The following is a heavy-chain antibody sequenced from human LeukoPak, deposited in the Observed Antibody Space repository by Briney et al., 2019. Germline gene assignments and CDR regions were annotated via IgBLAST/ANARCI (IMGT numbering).Heavy chain of an antibody. CDR1: GGSISSGGYY. CDR3: ARDRPGGSSLDY. D-gene: IGHD6-13*01. Sequence: SETLSLTCTVSGGSISSGGYYWSWIRQHPGKGLEWIGYIYYSGSTYYNPSLKSRVTISVDTSKNQFSLKVTSVNAADTAVYYCARDRPGGSSLDYWGQGILVTVSS. V-gene: IGHV4-31*03. CDR2: IYYSGST. J-gene: IGHJ4*02.